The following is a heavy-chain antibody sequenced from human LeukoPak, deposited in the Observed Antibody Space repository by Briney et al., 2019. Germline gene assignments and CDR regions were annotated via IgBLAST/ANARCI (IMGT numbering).Heavy chain of an antibody. V-gene: IGHV1-8*01. Sequence: ASVKVSCKASGYTLTSYDINWVRQATGQGLEWMGWMNPNSGNTGYAQKFQGRVTMTRNTSISTAYMELSSLRSEDTAVYYCARFLRDYDFWSGYYLFDYWGQGTLVTVSS. CDR1: GYTLTSYD. J-gene: IGHJ4*02. D-gene: IGHD3-3*01. CDR3: ARFLRDYDFWSGYYLFDY. CDR2: MNPNSGNT.